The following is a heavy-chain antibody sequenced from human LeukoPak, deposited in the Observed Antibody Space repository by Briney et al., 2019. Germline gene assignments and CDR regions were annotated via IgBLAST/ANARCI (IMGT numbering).Heavy chain of an antibody. CDR3: ARDSGSYYKY. V-gene: IGHV3-33*01. J-gene: IGHJ4*02. CDR1: GFTFSSYG. D-gene: IGHD1-26*01. Sequence: PGRSLRLSCAASGFTFSSYGMHWVRQAPGKGLEWVAVIWYDGSNKYYADSAKGRFTISRDNSKNTLYLQMNSLRAEDTAVYYCARDSGSYYKYWGQGTLVTVSS. CDR2: IWYDGSNK.